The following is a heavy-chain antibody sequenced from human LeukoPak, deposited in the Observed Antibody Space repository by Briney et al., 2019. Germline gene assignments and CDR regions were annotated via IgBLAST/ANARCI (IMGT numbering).Heavy chain of an antibody. J-gene: IGHJ5*02. CDR3: ATRTGYDFLDP. CDR2: INPSGGST. CDR1: GYTFTSYY. D-gene: IGHD3-3*01. Sequence: ASVTVSCKASGYTFTSYYMHWVRQAPGQGLEWMGIINPSGGSTSYAQKFQGRVTMTRDTSTSTVYMGLSSLRSEDTAVYYCATRTGYDFLDPWGQGTLVTVSS. V-gene: IGHV1-46*01.